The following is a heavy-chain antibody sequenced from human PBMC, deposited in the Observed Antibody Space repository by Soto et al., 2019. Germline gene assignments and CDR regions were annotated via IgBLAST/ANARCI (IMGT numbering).Heavy chain of an antibody. J-gene: IGHJ6*02. CDR1: GGTFSRYA. CDR3: AKGDGRLRDNWKYYYYPYDV. Sequence: SVKVSCKASGGTFSRYAFSWVRQAPGQGPEWMGGISPMYGTANYAQKFQGRVTIIADRSTNTVYMELSSLRSEDTAVYYCAKGDGRLRDNWKYYYYPYDVWGPGTSVTVSS. D-gene: IGHD1-1*01. CDR2: ISPMYGTA. V-gene: IGHV1-69*06.